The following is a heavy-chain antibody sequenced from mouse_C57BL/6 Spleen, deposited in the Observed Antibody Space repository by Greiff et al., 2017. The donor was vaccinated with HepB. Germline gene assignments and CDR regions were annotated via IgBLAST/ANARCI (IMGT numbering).Heavy chain of an antibody. CDR1: GFTFSSYA. V-gene: IGHV5-9-1*02. J-gene: IGHJ4*01. CDR2: ISSGGDYI. D-gene: IGHD2-5*01. CDR3: TRDEGYSILYYAMDY. Sequence: EVKLMESGEGLVKPGGSLKLSCAASGFTFSSYAMSWVRQTPEKRLEWVAYISSGGDYIYYADTVKGRFTISRDNARNTLYLQMSSLKSEDTAMYYCTRDEGYSILYYAMDYWGQGPSVTVSS.